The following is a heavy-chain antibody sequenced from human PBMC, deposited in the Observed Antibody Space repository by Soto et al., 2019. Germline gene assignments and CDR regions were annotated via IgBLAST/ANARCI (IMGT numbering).Heavy chain of an antibody. CDR2: SYYRSKWYN. D-gene: IGHD6-13*01. CDR3: AREKWAAAGGINWFDP. CDR1: GDSVSSNTVA. Sequence: SQTLSLTCAVSGDSVSSNTVAWNWIGQSPSRGLEWLGRSYYRSKWYNDYAVSVKSRITINPDTSKNQFSLQLNSVTPEDTAVYYCAREKWAAAGGINWFDPWGQGTLVTVSS. V-gene: IGHV6-1*01. J-gene: IGHJ5*02.